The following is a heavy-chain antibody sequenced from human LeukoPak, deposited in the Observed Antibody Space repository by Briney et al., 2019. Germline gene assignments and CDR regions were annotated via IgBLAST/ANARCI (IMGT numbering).Heavy chain of an antibody. J-gene: IGHJ5*02. CDR3: ARDFLTGTVFGVVHNWFDP. CDR2: IYTSGST. Sequence: SQTLSLTCTVSGGSISSGSYYWSWTRQPAGKGLEWIGRIYTSGSTNYNPSLKSRGTISVDTSKNQFSLSLSSVTAADTAVYYCARDFLTGTVFGVVHNWFDPWGQGTLVTVSS. CDR1: GGSISSGSYY. D-gene: IGHD3-3*01. V-gene: IGHV4-61*02.